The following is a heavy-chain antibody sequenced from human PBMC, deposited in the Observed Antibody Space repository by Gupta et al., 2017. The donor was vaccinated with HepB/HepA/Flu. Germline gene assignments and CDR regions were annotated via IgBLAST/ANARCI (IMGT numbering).Heavy chain of an antibody. D-gene: IGHD2-15*01. CDR3: AIPHVVVVAATEGWFDP. Sequence: QLQLQESGPGLVKPSETLSLTCTVSGGSLSSSSYYWGWIRQPPGKGLEWIGSIYYSGSTYYNPSLKSRVTISVDTSKNQFSLKLSSVTAADTAVYYCAIPHVVVVAATEGWFDPWGQGTLVTVSS. CDR1: GGSLSSSSYY. J-gene: IGHJ5*02. CDR2: IYYSGST. V-gene: IGHV4-39*01.